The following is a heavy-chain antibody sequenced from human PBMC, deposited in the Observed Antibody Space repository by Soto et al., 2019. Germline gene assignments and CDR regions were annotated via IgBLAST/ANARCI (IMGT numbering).Heavy chain of an antibody. CDR2: INPNSGGT. V-gene: IGHV1-2*04. J-gene: IGHJ5*02. D-gene: IGHD6-13*01. CDR3: AVDRLGIAAAGTVGWFDP. Sequence: ASVKVSCKASGYTFTGYYMHWVRQAPGQGLEWMGWINPNSGGTNYAQKFQGWVTMTRDTSISTAYMELSRLRSDDTAVYYCAVDRLGIAAAGTVGWFDPWGQGTLVTV. CDR1: GYTFTGYY.